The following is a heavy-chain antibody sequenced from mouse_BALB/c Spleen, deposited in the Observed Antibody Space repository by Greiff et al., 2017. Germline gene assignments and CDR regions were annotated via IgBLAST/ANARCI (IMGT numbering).Heavy chain of an antibody. Sequence: EVQGVESGGGLVQPGGSMKLSCVASGFTFSNYWMNWVRQSPEKGLEWVAEIRLKSNNYATHYAESVKGRFTISRDDSKSSVYLQMNNLRAEDTGIYYCTRFSLVWYYYAMDYWGQGTSVTVSS. D-gene: IGHD2-10*02. V-gene: IGHV6-6*02. CDR2: IRLKSNNYAT. J-gene: IGHJ4*01. CDR1: GFTFSNYW. CDR3: TRFSLVWYYYAMDY.